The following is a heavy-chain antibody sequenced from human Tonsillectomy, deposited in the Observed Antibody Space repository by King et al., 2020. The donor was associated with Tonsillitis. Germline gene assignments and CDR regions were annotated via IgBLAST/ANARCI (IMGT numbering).Heavy chain of an antibody. J-gene: IGHJ5*01. Sequence: VQLVESGGVVVQPGGSLRLSCAASGFTFDDYSMHWVRQVPGESLEWVSLISGDGSKTYYADSVKGRFTMSRDNSKNSLYLQVNSLTPEDAALYFCAKIARKGQLMDWFDSWGQGTLVTVSS. CDR3: AKIARKGQLMDWFDS. CDR1: GFTFDDYS. D-gene: IGHD5-24*01. CDR2: ISGDGSKT. V-gene: IGHV3-43*01.